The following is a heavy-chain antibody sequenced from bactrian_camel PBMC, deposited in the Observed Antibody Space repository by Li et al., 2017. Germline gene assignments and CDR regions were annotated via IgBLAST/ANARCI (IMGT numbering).Heavy chain of an antibody. J-gene: IGHJ4*01. CDR3: LQSCSI. D-gene: IGHD2*01. Sequence: HVQLVESGGGSVQVGGSLRLSCATSGWDYSSYSMGWFRQAPGKEREGVAAISTIYTGIRDTVYAGSVKGRCTISQDNTKNTLLKAEDTAINYSASAAWWLQSCSILGPGDPGHRL. V-gene: IGHV3S54*01. CDR2: IYTGIRDT. CDR1: GWDYSSYS.